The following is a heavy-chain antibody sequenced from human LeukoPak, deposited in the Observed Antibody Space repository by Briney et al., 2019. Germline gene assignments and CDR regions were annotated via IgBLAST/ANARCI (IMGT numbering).Heavy chain of an antibody. Sequence: SETLSLTCTVSGGSISSGSYYWSWIRQPAGKGLEWIGRIYTSGSTNYNPSLKSRVTISVDTSKNQFSLKLSSVTAADTAVYYCARGPFIAVVGFIQQLGYDYWGQGTLVTVSS. CDR1: GGSISSGSYY. D-gene: IGHD6-6*01. CDR3: ARGPFIAVVGFIQQLGYDY. V-gene: IGHV4-61*02. J-gene: IGHJ4*02. CDR2: IYTSGST.